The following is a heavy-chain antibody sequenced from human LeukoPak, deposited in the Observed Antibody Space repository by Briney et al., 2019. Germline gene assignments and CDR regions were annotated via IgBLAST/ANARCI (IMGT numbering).Heavy chain of an antibody. CDR2: INHSGST. J-gene: IGHJ5*02. Sequence: SETLSLTCAVYGGSFSGYYWSWIRQPPGKGLEWIGEINHSGSTNYNPSLRSRVTISVDTSKNQSSLRLRSVTSAATSVYSFARDYDGSGSHNWFDPWGQGTLVTVSS. D-gene: IGHD3-10*01. CDR3: ARDYDGSGSHNWFDP. CDR1: GGSFSGYY. V-gene: IGHV4-34*01.